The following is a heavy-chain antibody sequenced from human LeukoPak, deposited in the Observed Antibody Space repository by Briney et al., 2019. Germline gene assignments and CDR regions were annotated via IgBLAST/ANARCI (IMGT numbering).Heavy chain of an antibody. V-gene: IGHV4-4*07. D-gene: IGHD6-19*01. Sequence: SETLSLTCTVSGGSTTDYFWSWIRQPAGKGLEWIGRIYTSGSTNYNPSLKSRVTMSVDTSKNQFSLKLSSVTAADTAVYYCARDGAAVWLGYGMDVWGQGTTVTVSS. CDR2: IYTSGST. CDR3: ARDGAAVWLGYGMDV. CDR1: GGSTTDYF. J-gene: IGHJ6*02.